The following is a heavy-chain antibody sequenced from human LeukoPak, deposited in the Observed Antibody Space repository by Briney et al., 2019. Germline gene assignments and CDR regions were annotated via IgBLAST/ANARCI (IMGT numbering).Heavy chain of an antibody. J-gene: IGHJ3*02. CDR1: GGSISSSSYY. CDR2: IYYSGST. Sequence: PSETLSLTCTVSGGSISSSSYYWGWIRQPPGKGLEWIGSIYYSGSTSYNPSLNSRVTISVDTSQNQFSLKLNSVTAADTAVYYCARVTMVRGVSDAFDIWGQGTMVSVSS. V-gene: IGHV4-39*07. CDR3: ARVTMVRGVSDAFDI. D-gene: IGHD3-10*01.